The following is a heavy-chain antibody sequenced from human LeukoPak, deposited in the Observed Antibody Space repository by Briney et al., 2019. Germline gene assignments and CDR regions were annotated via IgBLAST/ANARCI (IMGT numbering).Heavy chain of an antibody. J-gene: IGHJ4*02. V-gene: IGHV4-31*03. D-gene: IGHD5-12*01. CDR3: ARGGSGYDLGY. Sequence: SETLSLTCTVSGGSISSGGYYWSWIRQHPGKGLEWIGYIYYSGSTYYNPSLKSRVTISVDTSKDQFSLKLSSVTAADTAVYYCARGGSGYDLGYWGQGTLVTVSS. CDR2: IYYSGST. CDR1: GGSISSGGYY.